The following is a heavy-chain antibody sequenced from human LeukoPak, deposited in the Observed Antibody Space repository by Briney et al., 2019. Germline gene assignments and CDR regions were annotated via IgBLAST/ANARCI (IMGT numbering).Heavy chain of an antibody. CDR3: ARRGAGSGYFDY. V-gene: IGHV4-34*01. J-gene: IGHJ4*02. D-gene: IGHD3-10*01. CDR2: INHSGST. CDR1: GGSFSGYY. Sequence: SETLSLTCAVYGGSFSGYYWSWIRQPPGKGLEWIGEINHSGSTNYNPSLKSRVTISVDTSKNQFSLKLSSVTAADTAVYYCARRGAGSGYFDYWGQGTLVTVSS.